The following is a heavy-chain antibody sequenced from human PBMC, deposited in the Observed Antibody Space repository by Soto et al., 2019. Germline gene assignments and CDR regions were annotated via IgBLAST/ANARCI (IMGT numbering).Heavy chain of an antibody. V-gene: IGHV3-11*06. CDR2: ISSSSYT. CDR3: ARDSAPFWSGYLNWFDP. D-gene: IGHD3-3*01. J-gene: IGHJ5*02. CDR1: GFTFSDYY. Sequence: GGSLRLSCAASGFTFSDYYMSWIRQAPGKGLEWVSYISSSSYTNYADSVKGRFTISRDNAKNSLYLQMNSLRAEDTAVYYCARDSAPFWSGYLNWFDPWGQGTLVTVSS.